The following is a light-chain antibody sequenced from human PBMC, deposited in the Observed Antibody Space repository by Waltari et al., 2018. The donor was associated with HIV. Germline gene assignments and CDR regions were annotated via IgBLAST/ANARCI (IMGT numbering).Light chain of an antibody. CDR1: SGSIAINY. J-gene: IGLJ2*01. V-gene: IGLV6-57*01. Sequence: NFMLTPPHSVSASPGKTVTISCTRSSGSIAINYVQWFQHRPGSSPITVIYEDNQRPSGVPDRFSGSIDSSSNSASLTISGLKTEDEADYYCQSFDSTTVVFGGGTELTVL. CDR2: EDN. CDR3: QSFDSTTVV.